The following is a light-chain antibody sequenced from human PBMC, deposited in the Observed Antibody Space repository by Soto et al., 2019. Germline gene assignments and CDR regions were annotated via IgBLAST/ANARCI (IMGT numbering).Light chain of an antibody. J-gene: IGKJ3*01. V-gene: IGKV3-11*01. CDR1: QSVRSY. CDR3: QQWSKWPFT. CDR2: DAS. Sequence: EIVLTQSPATLSLSPGERATLSCRASQSVRSYFAWYQQKPGQFPRLLIYDASKRATGIPARFSGSGSGTDFTLTASNLEPGDCGRYYCQQWSKWPFTVGRGTKVDIK.